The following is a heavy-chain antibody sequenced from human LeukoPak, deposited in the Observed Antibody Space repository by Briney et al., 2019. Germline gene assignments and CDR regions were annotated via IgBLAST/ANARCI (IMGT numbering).Heavy chain of an antibody. Sequence: SVNVSCKASGGTFSSYAISWVRQAPGQGLEWMGGIIPIFGTANYAQKFQGRVTFTADESTSTAYMELSSLRSEDTAVYYCARTHPLYGSGSYYPLDYWGQGTLVTVSS. CDR2: IIPIFGTA. J-gene: IGHJ4*02. V-gene: IGHV1-69*01. CDR1: GGTFSSYA. CDR3: ARTHPLYGSGSYYPLDY. D-gene: IGHD3-10*01.